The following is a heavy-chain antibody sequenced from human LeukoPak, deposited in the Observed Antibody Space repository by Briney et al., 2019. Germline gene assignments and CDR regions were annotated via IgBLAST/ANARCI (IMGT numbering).Heavy chain of an antibody. J-gene: IGHJ3*02. Sequence: SETLSLTCTVSGDSISSYYWSWIRQPAGRGLEWIGRIYVSGSTNYNPSLKSRVTMSVDTSRNQLSLKLSSVTAADTAVYYCARGEPRSDAFDIWGQGTMVTVSS. D-gene: IGHD1-14*01. CDR1: GDSISSYY. CDR3: ARGEPRSDAFDI. CDR2: IYVSGST. V-gene: IGHV4-4*07.